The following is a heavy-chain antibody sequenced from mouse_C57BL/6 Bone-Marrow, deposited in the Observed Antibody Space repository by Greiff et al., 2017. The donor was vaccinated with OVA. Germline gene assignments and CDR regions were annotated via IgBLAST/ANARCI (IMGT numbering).Heavy chain of an antibody. CDR3: ARSSTVVADY. CDR1: GYTFTSYW. D-gene: IGHD1-1*01. CDR2: IDPSDSYT. J-gene: IGHJ2*01. Sequence: QVQLQQSGAELVMPGASVKLSCKASGYTFTSYWMHWVKQRPGQGLEWIGEIDPSDSYTNYNKKFKGKSTLTVDKSSSTAYMQLSSLTSEDSAVYYCARSSTVVADYWGQGTTLTVSS. V-gene: IGHV1-69*01.